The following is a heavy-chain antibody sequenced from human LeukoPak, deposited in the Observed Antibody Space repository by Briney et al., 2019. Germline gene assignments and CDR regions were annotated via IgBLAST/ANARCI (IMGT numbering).Heavy chain of an antibody. CDR1: GGSVSSDY. CDR2: IYYSGGA. Sequence: SETLSLTCTVAGGSVSSDYWSWSRQRPGKGLEWVGDIYYSGGANYNPSPKSRVTISVDTCKNQFSLKLSSVTAADTAVYYSAPQATPFGVAGYYYYAMDVWGHGTTVTVSS. CDR3: APQATPFGVAGYYYYAMDV. D-gene: IGHD3-3*01. V-gene: IGHV4-59*02. J-gene: IGHJ6*02.